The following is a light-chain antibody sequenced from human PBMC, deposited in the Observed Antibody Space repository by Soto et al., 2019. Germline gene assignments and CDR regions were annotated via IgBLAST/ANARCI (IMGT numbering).Light chain of an antibody. Sequence: EVVLTQSPATLSVSPGDRATLSCRASQYIGSAVAWYQQKPGQAPRLLIHGASSRATGIPDRFSGSGFGTDFTLTISRLESEDFAVYYCQQYGSSPPWTFGQGTKVDIK. CDR3: QQYGSSPPWT. J-gene: IGKJ1*01. CDR1: QYIGSA. V-gene: IGKV3-20*01. CDR2: GAS.